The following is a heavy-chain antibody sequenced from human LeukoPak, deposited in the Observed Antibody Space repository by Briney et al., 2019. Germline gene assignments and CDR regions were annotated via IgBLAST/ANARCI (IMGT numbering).Heavy chain of an antibody. D-gene: IGHD3-22*01. J-gene: IGHJ4*02. CDR2: IYYSGST. Sequence: SGTLSLTCTVSGGSISSGGYYWSWIRQHPGKGLEWIGYIYYSGSTYYNPSLKSRVTISVDTSKNQLSLKLSSVTAADTAVYYCARGGPTYYYDSSGQGVFDYWGQGTLVTVSS. CDR3: ARGGPTYYYDSSGQGVFDY. V-gene: IGHV4-31*03. CDR1: GGSISSGGYY.